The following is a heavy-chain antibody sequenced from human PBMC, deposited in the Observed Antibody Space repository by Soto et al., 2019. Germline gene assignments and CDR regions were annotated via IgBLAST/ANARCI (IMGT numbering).Heavy chain of an antibody. CDR2: IDYSGDA. J-gene: IGHJ4*02. CDR1: GGSVSSNSYY. CDR3: AACWNPRHLDY. D-gene: IGHD1-1*01. Sequence: QVQLQESGPGLVKPSETLSLTCTVSGGSVSSNSYYWSWIRQPPGKGLEWIAYIDYSGDANYNPSPKSRVTISVDTSKTPFSLKLSSVTAADTAVYYCAACWNPRHLDYWGQATLVTVSS. V-gene: IGHV4-61*01.